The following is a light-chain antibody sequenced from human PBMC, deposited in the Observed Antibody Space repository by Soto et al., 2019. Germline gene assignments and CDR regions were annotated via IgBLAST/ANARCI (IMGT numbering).Light chain of an antibody. V-gene: IGLV2-11*01. CDR3: CSYAGSNTHVV. J-gene: IGLJ2*01. Sequence: QSALTQPRSVSGSPGQSVTISCTGTSSDIGAYNCVSWYQQHPGKAPKLMIYDVSKRPSGVPDRFSASKSGNTASLTISGLQAEDEADYYCCSYAGSNTHVVFGGGTQLTVL. CDR2: DVS. CDR1: SSDIGAYNC.